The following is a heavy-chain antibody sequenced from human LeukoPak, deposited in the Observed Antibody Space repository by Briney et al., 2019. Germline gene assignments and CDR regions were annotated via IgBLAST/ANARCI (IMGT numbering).Heavy chain of an antibody. CDR3: ARAGAYSSGWYELWFDP. D-gene: IGHD6-19*01. V-gene: IGHV1-18*01. CDR2: ISTYNGKT. J-gene: IGHJ5*02. Sequence: ASVKVSCKASGYTFTSYGISWVRQAPGQGLEWMGWISTYNGKTNYAQNLQGRVTVTTDTSTSTAYMELRSLRSDDTAVYYCARAGAYSSGWYELWFDPWGQGTLVTVSS. CDR1: GYTFTSYG.